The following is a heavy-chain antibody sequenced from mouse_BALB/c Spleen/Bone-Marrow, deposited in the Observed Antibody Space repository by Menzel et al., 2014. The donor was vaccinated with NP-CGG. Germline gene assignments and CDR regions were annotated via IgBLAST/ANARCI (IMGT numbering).Heavy chain of an antibody. J-gene: IGHJ3*01. Sequence: VQLQQSGAELVRPGTSVKVSCKASGYAFTNYWIEWVKQRLGQGLEWIGVINPGSGGANYNEKFKGKATLTADKSSSTAYMQLYSLTSDDTAVYFCARDGRITTEGFAYWGQGTLVTVSA. CDR1: GYAFTNYW. CDR3: ARDGRITTEGFAY. D-gene: IGHD2-4*01. CDR2: INPGSGGA. V-gene: IGHV1-54*01.